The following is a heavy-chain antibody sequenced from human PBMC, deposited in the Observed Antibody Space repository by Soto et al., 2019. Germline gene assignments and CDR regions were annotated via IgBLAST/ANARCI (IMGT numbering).Heavy chain of an antibody. CDR1: GGSISSSSYY. CDR2: IYYSGST. Sequence: SETLSLTCTVSGGSISSSSYYWGWIRQPPGKGLEWIGSIYYSGSTYYNPSLKSRVTISVDTSKNQFSLKLSSVTAADTAVYYCARHFPMVGDTYCTNGVCPPPYYYYGMDVWGQGTTVTVSS. V-gene: IGHV4-39*01. J-gene: IGHJ6*02. D-gene: IGHD2-8*01. CDR3: ARHFPMVGDTYCTNGVCPPPYYYYGMDV.